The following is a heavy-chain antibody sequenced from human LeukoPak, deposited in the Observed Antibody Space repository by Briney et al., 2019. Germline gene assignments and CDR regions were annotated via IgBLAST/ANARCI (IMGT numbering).Heavy chain of an antibody. Sequence: GGSLRLSCAASGFTFDDYAMHWVRQAPGKGLEWASGISWNSGSIGYADSVKGRFTISRDNAKNSLYLQMNSLRAEDMALYYCAKSYSSGWYYFDYWGQGTLVTVSS. CDR2: ISWNSGSI. J-gene: IGHJ4*02. CDR1: GFTFDDYA. V-gene: IGHV3-9*03. CDR3: AKSYSSGWYYFDY. D-gene: IGHD6-19*01.